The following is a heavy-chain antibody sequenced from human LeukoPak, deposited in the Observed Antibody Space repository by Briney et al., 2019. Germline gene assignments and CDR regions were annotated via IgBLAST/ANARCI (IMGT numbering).Heavy chain of an antibody. Sequence: GGSQRLSCAASGFTFSSYGMHWVRQAPGKGLEWVAVISYDGSNKYYADSVKGRFTISRDNSKNTLYLQMNSLRAEDTAVYYCAKDFSDGRPGGYWGQGTLVTVSS. CDR2: ISYDGSNK. D-gene: IGHD5-24*01. CDR1: GFTFSSYG. CDR3: AKDFSDGRPGGY. J-gene: IGHJ4*02. V-gene: IGHV3-30*18.